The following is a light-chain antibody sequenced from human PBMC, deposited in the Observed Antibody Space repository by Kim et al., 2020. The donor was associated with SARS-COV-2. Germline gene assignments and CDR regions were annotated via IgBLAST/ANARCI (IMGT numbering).Light chain of an antibody. CDR1: KLEDKY. CDR2: QDT. Sequence: SYELTQPPSVSVSPGQTASITCSGDKLEDKYVCWYQQKAGQSPVLLISQDTKWPSGIPERFSGSNSGNTATLTISGTQAMDEADYYCQKWDSSSVIFGGGTQLTVL. J-gene: IGLJ2*01. V-gene: IGLV3-1*01. CDR3: QKWDSSSVI.